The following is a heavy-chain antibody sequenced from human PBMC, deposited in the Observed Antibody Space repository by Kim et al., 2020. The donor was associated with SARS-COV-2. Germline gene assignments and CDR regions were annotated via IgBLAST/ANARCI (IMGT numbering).Heavy chain of an antibody. Sequence: ASVKVSCKSSGYIFTDYYIDWVRQAPGQGLEWMGRINPESGDTKYTHKFQGRVTLTRDTSTSTVDMELRGLGFDDTALYFCTRTIVGGTNGFDVWGPGTMVTVSS. D-gene: IGHD1-26*01. J-gene: IGHJ3*01. CDR3: TRTIVGGTNGFDV. CDR2: INPESGDT. CDR1: GYIFTDYY. V-gene: IGHV1-2*06.